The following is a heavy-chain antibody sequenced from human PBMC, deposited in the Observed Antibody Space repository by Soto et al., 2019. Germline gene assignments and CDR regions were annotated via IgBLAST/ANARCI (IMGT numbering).Heavy chain of an antibody. CDR3: AHRRGYYGSGSYSGMFWFDP. Sequence: GSGPTLVNPTQTLTLTCTFSGFSLSTSGVAVGWIRQPPGKALEWLALIYWDDDKRYSPSLKSRLTITKDTSKYQVVLTMTNMDPVDTATYYCAHRRGYYGSGSYSGMFWFDPWGQGTLVTVS. CDR1: GFSLSTSGVA. J-gene: IGHJ5*02. D-gene: IGHD3-10*01. V-gene: IGHV2-5*02. CDR2: IYWDDDK.